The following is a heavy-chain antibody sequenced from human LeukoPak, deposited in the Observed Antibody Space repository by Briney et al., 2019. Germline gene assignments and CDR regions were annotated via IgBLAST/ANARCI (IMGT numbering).Heavy chain of an antibody. Sequence: PPGGALRLSCAASGFNFSSYAMSWVRQAPGKGLEWVSVISGSGSSTSYAGSVKGRFTMSRDNSKNTLYLQMNSLRAEDTAKYYCARARGYGDRMKDYYYYMDVWGKGTTVTVSS. J-gene: IGHJ6*03. CDR3: ARARGYGDRMKDYYYYMDV. CDR1: GFNFSSYA. D-gene: IGHD4-17*01. CDR2: ISGSGSST. V-gene: IGHV3-23*01.